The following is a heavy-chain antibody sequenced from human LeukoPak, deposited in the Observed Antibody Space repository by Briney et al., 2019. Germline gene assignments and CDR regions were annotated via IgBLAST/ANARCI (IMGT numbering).Heavy chain of an antibody. CDR1: GGSFSSSSYY. D-gene: IGHD1-1*01. J-gene: IGHJ4*02. CDR2: TYYRGTT. V-gene: IGHV4-39*07. Sequence: KPSETLSLTCIVSGGSFSSSSYYWGWIRQPPGKGLEWIGSTYYRGTTYYNPSLKSRVTISVDTSKNQFSLQLSSVTAADTAVYYCARDWNRYAYWGQGTLVTVSS. CDR3: ARDWNRYAY.